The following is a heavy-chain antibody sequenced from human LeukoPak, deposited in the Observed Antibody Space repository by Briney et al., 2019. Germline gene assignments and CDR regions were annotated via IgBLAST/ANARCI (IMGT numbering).Heavy chain of an antibody. J-gene: IGHJ4*02. CDR3: AKDFPPSTVAGCDY. CDR2: ISGVGGST. CDR1: GFTFDDYA. Sequence: PGGSLRLSCAASGFTFDDYAMHWVRQAPGKGLEWVSLISGVGGSTYYADSVKGRFTISRDNSKNSLYLQMNSLRTEDTALYYCAKDFPPSTVAGCDYWGQGTLVTVSS. V-gene: IGHV3-43*02. D-gene: IGHD6-19*01.